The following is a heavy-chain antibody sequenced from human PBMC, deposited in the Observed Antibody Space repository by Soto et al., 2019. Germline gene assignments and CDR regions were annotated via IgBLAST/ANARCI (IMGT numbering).Heavy chain of an antibody. CDR2: IYTSGST. J-gene: IGHJ6*02. CDR1: GGSISSYY. D-gene: IGHD6-19*01. CDR3: AKVRYSSPMGYYYGMDV. V-gene: IGHV4-4*07. Sequence: LSLTCTVSGGSISSYYWSWIRQPAGKGLEWIGRIYTSGSTNYNPSLKSRVTMSVDTSKNQFSLKLSSVTAADTAVYYCAKVRYSSPMGYYYGMDVWGQGTTVTVSS.